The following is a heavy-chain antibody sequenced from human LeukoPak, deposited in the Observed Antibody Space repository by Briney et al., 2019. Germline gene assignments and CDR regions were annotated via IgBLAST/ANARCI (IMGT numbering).Heavy chain of an antibody. J-gene: IGHJ4*02. CDR3: ATDTFEY. Sequence: GGSLRLSCAASGFTFSSYSMNWVRQAPGKGLEWMGGYNPEDGETTYAQKFQGRLTMTEDTSADTVYMELSSLRSEDTAVYYCATDTFEYWGQGTQVTVSS. CDR1: GFTFSSYS. CDR2: YNPEDGET. V-gene: IGHV1-24*01.